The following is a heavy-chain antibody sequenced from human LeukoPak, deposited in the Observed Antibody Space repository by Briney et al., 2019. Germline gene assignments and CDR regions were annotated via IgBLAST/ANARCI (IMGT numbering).Heavy chain of an antibody. J-gene: IGHJ6*02. Sequence: SETLSLTCTVSGGSISSYYWSWIRQPPGKGLEWIGYIYYSGSTNYNPSLKSRVTISVDTSKNQFSLKLSSVTAADTAVYYCARRSLRNYYYGMDAWGRGTTVTVSS. CDR1: GGSISSYY. CDR3: ARRSLRNYYYGMDA. V-gene: IGHV4-59*08. CDR2: IYYSGST.